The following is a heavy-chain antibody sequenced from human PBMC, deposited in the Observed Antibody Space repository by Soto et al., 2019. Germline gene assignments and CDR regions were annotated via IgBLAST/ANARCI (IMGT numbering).Heavy chain of an antibody. CDR2: IIPIFGTA. Sequence: SVKVSCKASGGTFSSYAISWVRQAPGQGLEWMGGIIPIFGTANYAQKFQGRVTITADESTSTAYMEVSSLRSEDTAVYYCARGRTPGRGYSSSWWGPSGGAFDIWGQGTMVTVSS. V-gene: IGHV1-69*13. CDR3: ARGRTPGRGYSSSWWGPSGGAFDI. J-gene: IGHJ3*02. CDR1: GGTFSSYA. D-gene: IGHD6-13*01.